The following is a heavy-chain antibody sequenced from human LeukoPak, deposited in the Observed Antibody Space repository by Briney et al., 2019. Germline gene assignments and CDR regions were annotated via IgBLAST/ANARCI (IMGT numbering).Heavy chain of an antibody. V-gene: IGHV4-4*07. D-gene: IGHD3-22*01. CDR1: GGSISSYY. CDR2: IYTSGST. CDR3: ARSGFDSSGYHRDYFDY. J-gene: IGHJ4*02. Sequence: PSETLSLTCTVSGGSISSYYWSWIRQPAGKGLEWIGRIYTSGSTNYNPSLKSRVTMSVDTSKNQFSLKLSSATAADTAVYYCARSGFDSSGYHRDYFDYWGQGTLVTVSS.